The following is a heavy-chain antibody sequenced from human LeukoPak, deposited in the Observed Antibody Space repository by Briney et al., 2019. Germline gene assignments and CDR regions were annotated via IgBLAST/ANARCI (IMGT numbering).Heavy chain of an antibody. CDR1: GFTFSSYA. D-gene: IGHD3-3*01. CDR3: AKTHTAGYYDFWSGYYPFDY. CDR2: ISGSGGST. J-gene: IGHJ4*02. Sequence: GGSLRLSCAASGFTFSSYAMSWVRQAPGKGLEWVSAISGSGGSTYYADSVKGRFTTSRDNSKNTLYLQMNSLRAEDTAVYYCAKTHTAGYYDFWSGYYPFDYWGQGTLVTVSS. V-gene: IGHV3-23*01.